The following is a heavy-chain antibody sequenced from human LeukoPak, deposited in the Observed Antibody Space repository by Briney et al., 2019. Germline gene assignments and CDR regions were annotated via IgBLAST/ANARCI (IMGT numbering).Heavy chain of an antibody. J-gene: IGHJ4*02. CDR3: TTFRSSY. CDR2: IKSKNDGGTT. CDR1: GFTFFDAW. Sequence: PGGSLRLSCAASGFTFFDAWMNWVRQAPGKGLEWVGRIKSKNDGGTTDYAAPVKSRFTISRDDSKNMLYLQMNSLKIEDTALYYCTTFRSSYWGQGTLVTVSS. V-gene: IGHV3-15*07.